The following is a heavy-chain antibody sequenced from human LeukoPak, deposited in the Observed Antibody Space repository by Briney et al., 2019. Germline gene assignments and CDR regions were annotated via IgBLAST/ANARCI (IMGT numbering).Heavy chain of an antibody. D-gene: IGHD4-23*01. CDR2: ISYDGSNK. Sequence: GRSLRLSCAASGFTFSSYAMHWVRQAPGKGLEWVAVISYDGSNKYYADSVKGRFTISRDNSKNTLYLQMNSLRAEDTAVYYCARVAGGDGGNLRFDYWGQGTLVTVSS. CDR3: ARVAGGDGGNLRFDY. J-gene: IGHJ4*02. V-gene: IGHV3-30-3*01. CDR1: GFTFSSYA.